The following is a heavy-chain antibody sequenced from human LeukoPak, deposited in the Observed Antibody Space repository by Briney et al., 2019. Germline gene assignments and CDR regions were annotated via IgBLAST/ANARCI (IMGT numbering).Heavy chain of an antibody. V-gene: IGHV3-23*01. J-gene: IGHJ4*02. CDR2: ISGSGGST. Sequence: LGGSLRLSCAASGFTFSSYAMSWVRQAPGKGLEWVSAISGSGGSTYHADSVKGRFTISRDNSKNTLYLQMNSLRVEDTAVYYCARRGESTNYGDYRFDSWGQGTLVIVSS. D-gene: IGHD4-17*01. CDR1: GFTFSSYA. CDR3: ARRGESTNYGDYRFDS.